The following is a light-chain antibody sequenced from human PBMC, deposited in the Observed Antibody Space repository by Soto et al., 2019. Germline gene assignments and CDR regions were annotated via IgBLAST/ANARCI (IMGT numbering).Light chain of an antibody. CDR3: QTWGTGIQV. Sequence: QPVLTQSPSASASLGASVKLTCTLSSGHSSYAIAWHQQQPEKGPRYLMKLNSDGRHSKGDGIPDRFSGSSSGAERYLTISSLQSEEEADYYCQTWGTGIQVFGGGTKLTVL. J-gene: IGLJ2*01. CDR1: SGHSSYA. CDR2: LNSDGRH. V-gene: IGLV4-69*01.